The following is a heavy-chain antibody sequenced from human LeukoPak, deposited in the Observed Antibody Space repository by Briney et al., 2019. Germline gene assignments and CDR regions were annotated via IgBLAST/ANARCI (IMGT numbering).Heavy chain of an antibody. D-gene: IGHD5-12*01. J-gene: IGHJ4*02. CDR2: IYYSGST. CDR1: GGSISSYY. Sequence: LETLSLTCTVSGGSISSYYWSWIRQPPGKGLEWIGYIYYSGSTNYNPSLKSRVTISVDTSKNQFSLKLSSVTAADTAVYYCARTSWDIVATIFDYWGQGTLVTVSS. V-gene: IGHV4-59*01. CDR3: ARTSWDIVATIFDY.